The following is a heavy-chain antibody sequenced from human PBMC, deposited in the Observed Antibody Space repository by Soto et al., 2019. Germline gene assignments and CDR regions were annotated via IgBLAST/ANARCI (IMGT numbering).Heavy chain of an antibody. V-gene: IGHV1-69*02. D-gene: IGHD3-10*01. J-gene: IGHJ4*02. CDR3: ASSYGSGYRAFDY. Sequence: QVQLVQSGAEVKRPGSSVKVSCKASGDTFNFYSINWVRQAPGLGLEWMGRVNPIVSMSNYEQKLQGRVTMTPDRSTSTAYMELSSLRSEDTAIYYCASSYGSGYRAFDYWGQGALVTVSS. CDR1: GDTFNFYS. CDR2: VNPIVSMS.